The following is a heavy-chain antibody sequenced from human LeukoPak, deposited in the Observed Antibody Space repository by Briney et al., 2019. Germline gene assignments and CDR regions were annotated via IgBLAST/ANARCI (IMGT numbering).Heavy chain of an antibody. Sequence: PSETLSLTCTVSGGSISSSSYYWGWIRQPPGKGLEWIGSIYYSGSTYYNPSLKRRVTISVDTSKNQFSLKLSSVTAADTAVYYCARHGVGPPPDAFDTWGQGTMVTVSS. D-gene: IGHD1-26*01. CDR1: GGSISSSSYY. V-gene: IGHV4-39*01. CDR3: ARHGVGPPPDAFDT. CDR2: IYYSGST. J-gene: IGHJ3*02.